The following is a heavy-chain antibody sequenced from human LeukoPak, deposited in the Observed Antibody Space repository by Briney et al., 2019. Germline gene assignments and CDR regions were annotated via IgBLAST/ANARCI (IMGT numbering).Heavy chain of an antibody. J-gene: IGHJ4*02. CDR2: IKPDGSEK. CDR3: ARDRGNTGYDELDY. CDR1: GFTFRSYW. V-gene: IGHV3-7*03. Sequence: TGGSLRLSCTASGFTFRSYWMTWVRQAPGKGLEWVPNIKPDGSEKNYVDSVKGRFTMSRDNAMNSLYLQMSSLRAEDTVVYYCARDRGNTGYDELDYWGQGTLVTVSS. D-gene: IGHD5-12*01.